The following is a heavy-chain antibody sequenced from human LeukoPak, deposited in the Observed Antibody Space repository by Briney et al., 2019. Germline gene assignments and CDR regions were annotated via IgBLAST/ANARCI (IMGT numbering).Heavy chain of an antibody. D-gene: IGHD3-16*01. CDR1: GGSFSGYY. CDR2: INHSGST. J-gene: IGHJ6*02. Sequence: SETLSLTCAVYGGSFSGYYWSWIRQPPGKGLEWIGEINHSGSTNYNPSLKSRVTISVDTSKNQFSLKLSSVTAADTAVYYCARDDRVSIYYYYGMDVWGQGTTVIVSS. CDR3: ARDDRVSIYYYYGMDV. V-gene: IGHV4-34*01.